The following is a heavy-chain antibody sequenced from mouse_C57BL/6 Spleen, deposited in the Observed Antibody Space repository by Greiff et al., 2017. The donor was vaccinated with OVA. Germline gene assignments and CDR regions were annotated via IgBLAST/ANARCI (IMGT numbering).Heavy chain of an antibody. CDR1: GYTFTSYW. V-gene: IGHV1-52*01. D-gene: IGHD2-13*01. Sequence: QVQLQQPGAELVRPGSSVKLSCKASGYTFTSYWLHWVKQRPIQGLEWIGNIDPSDSETHYNQKFKDKATLTVDKSSSTAYMQLSSLTSEDSAVYYCARYDFNYFDYWGQGTTLTVSS. CDR3: ARYDFNYFDY. J-gene: IGHJ2*01. CDR2: IDPSDSET.